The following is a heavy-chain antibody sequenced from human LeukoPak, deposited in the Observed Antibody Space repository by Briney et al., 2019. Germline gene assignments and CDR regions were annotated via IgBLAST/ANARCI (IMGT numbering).Heavy chain of an antibody. CDR1: GFTFSNYD. V-gene: IGHV3-23*01. Sequence: GGSLRLSCAASGFTFSNYDMSWVPQAPGKVLEGVSCISDCGGRTYYADSVEGRFTISRDNSKNTLYLQMTNLRAADTAVYYCAKDLSRAVAADWFDPWEEGGLVTVSS. D-gene: IGHD6-19*01. CDR2: ISDCGGRT. CDR3: AKDLSRAVAADWFDP. J-gene: IGHJ5*02.